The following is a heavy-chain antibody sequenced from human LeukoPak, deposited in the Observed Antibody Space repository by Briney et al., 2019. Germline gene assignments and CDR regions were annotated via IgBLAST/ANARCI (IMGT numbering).Heavy chain of an antibody. CDR1: GFTFSSYA. CDR2: INHSGRT. J-gene: IGHJ4*02. V-gene: IGHV4-34*01. D-gene: IGHD4-23*01. CDR3: ASYGGYSPFDY. Sequence: GSLRLSCAASGFTFSSYAMSWVRQAPGKGLEWIGEINHSGRTNYNPSLKSRVTISVDTSKKQFSLKLSSVTAADTAVYYCASYGGYSPFDYWGQGTLVTVSS.